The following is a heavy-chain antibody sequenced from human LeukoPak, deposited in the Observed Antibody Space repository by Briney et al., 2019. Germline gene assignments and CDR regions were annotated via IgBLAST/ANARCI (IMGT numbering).Heavy chain of an antibody. J-gene: IGHJ4*02. V-gene: IGHV1-2*02. CDR1: GYIFTSYY. D-gene: IGHD6-19*01. CDR3: ARDRRSGWYGAFDF. CDR2: INPFTGET. Sequence: ASVKVSCKASGYIFTSYYMHWVRQAPGQGLEWMGSINPFTGETNFPQNLQGRVTMATDTSISTAYMELNSLRYDDTAVYFCARDRRSGWYGAFDFWGQGALVTVSS.